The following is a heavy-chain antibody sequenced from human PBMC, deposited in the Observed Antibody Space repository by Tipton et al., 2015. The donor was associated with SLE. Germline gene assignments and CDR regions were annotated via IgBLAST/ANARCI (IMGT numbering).Heavy chain of an antibody. Sequence: TLSLTCTVSGGSISSYYWSWIRQPPGKGLEWIGSIYYSGSTYYNPSLKSRVTISVDTSKNQFSLKLSSVTAADTAVYYCARGGPYYYGSGSSPAEYFQYWRQGTLVTVSS. J-gene: IGHJ1*01. CDR2: IYYSGST. CDR1: GGSISSYY. D-gene: IGHD3-10*01. V-gene: IGHV4-59*12. CDR3: ARGGPYYYGSGSSPAEYFQY.